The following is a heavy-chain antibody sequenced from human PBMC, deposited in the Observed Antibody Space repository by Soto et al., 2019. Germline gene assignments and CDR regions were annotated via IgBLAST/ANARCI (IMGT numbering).Heavy chain of an antibody. J-gene: IGHJ1*01. D-gene: IGHD1-7*01. CDR2: IFYSGDT. V-gene: IGHV4-30-4*01. CDR3: VGTGTTDDF. CDR1: GASVNTGDYY. Sequence: VQLQGSGPGLVKPSQTLSLTCTVSGASVNTGDYYWSYIRQSPGKGLEWLGYIFYSGDTYYNPSLKSRATLSLNTSSIQISLTLPSVTDADTAVYFCVGTGTTDDFWGQRTVVTVSS.